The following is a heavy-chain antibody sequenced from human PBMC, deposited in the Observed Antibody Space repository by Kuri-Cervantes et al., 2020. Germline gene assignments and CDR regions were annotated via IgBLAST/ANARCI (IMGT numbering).Heavy chain of an antibody. CDR2: IYYSGST. V-gene: IGHV4-61*01. CDR3: ARDPHELTGDIYFDY. CDR1: GDSISTSRKY. D-gene: IGHD7-27*01. Sequence: SETLSLTCVVSGDSISTSRKYWAWIRQPPGKGLEWIGYIYYSGSTNYNPSLKSRVTISVDTSKNQFSLKLSSVTAADTAVYYCARDPHELTGDIYFDYWGQGTLVTVSS. J-gene: IGHJ4*02.